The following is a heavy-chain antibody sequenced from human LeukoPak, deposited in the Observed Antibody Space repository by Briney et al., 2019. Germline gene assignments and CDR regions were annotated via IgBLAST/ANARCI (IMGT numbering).Heavy chain of an antibody. Sequence: EASVKVSCKASGGTFSSYAISWVRQAPGQGLEWMGGIIPIFGTANYAQKFQGRVTITADESTSTAYMELSSLRSEDTAVYYCARMSGYCSGDSCYGNNWFDPWGQGTLVTVSS. CDR2: IIPIFGTA. CDR1: GGTFSSYA. D-gene: IGHD2-15*01. V-gene: IGHV1-69*13. CDR3: ARMSGYCSGDSCYGNNWFDP. J-gene: IGHJ5*02.